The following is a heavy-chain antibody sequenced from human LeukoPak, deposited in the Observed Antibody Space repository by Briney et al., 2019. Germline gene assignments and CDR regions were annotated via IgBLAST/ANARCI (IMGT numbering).Heavy chain of an antibody. J-gene: IGHJ4*02. CDR2: IYTSGST. V-gene: IGHV4-61*02. CDR1: GGSISSGSYY. CDR3: ARVQGPLNHAGSES. D-gene: IGHD1-14*01. Sequence: SETLSLTCAVSGGSISSGSYYWSWIRQPAGKGLEWIGRIYTSGSTNYNPSLKSRVTISVDTSKNQFSLKLSSVTAADTAVYYCARVQGPLNHAGSESWGQGTLVTVSS.